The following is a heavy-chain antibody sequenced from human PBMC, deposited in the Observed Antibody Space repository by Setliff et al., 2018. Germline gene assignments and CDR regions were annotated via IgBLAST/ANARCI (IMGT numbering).Heavy chain of an antibody. CDR3: ARSETCHSTHCRNSFDY. D-gene: IGHD2-2*01. V-gene: IGHV3-7*01. CDR2: IKQDGSEK. CDR1: GFSFSNYW. Sequence: QPGGSLRLSCVASGFSFSNYWMNWVRQAPGKGLEWVANIKQDGSEKNYVDSVKGRFTISRDNAENSLYLQMNILRAEDTAVYYCARSETCHSTHCRNSFDYWGRGTLVTVSS. J-gene: IGHJ4*02.